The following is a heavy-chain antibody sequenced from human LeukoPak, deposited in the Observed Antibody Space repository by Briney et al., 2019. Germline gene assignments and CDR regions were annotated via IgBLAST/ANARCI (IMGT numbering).Heavy chain of an antibody. D-gene: IGHD4-11*01. CDR3: ARDLAYRPDY. CDR2: ISAYNGNT. V-gene: IGHV1-18*01. J-gene: IGHJ4*02. Sequence: GASVKVSCKASGGTFSSYAISWVRQAPGQGLEWMGWISAYNGNTNYAQKLQGRVTMTTDTSTSTAYMELRSLRSDDTAVYYCARDLAYRPDYWGQGTLVTVSS. CDR1: GGTFSSYA.